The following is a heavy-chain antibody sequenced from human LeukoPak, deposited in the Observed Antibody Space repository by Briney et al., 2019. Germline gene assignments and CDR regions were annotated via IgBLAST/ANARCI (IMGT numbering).Heavy chain of an antibody. Sequence: ASVKVSCKASGGTFSRYAISWVRQAPGQGLEWMGGIIPMFGIANYAQKFQGRVTITADESASTAYMELSSLRSEDTAVYYCARDRPYTGGWRGFDYWGQGTLVTVSS. CDR2: IIPMFGIA. V-gene: IGHV1-69*13. CDR1: GGTFSRYA. D-gene: IGHD6-19*01. CDR3: ARDRPYTGGWRGFDY. J-gene: IGHJ4*02.